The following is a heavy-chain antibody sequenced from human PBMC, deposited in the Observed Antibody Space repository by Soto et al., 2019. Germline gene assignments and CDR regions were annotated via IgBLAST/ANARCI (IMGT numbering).Heavy chain of an antibody. V-gene: IGHV3-74*01. CDR1: GFTFSSYW. CDR3: AREYYYGSGSSASYYYGMDV. Sequence: GGSLRLSCAASGFTFSSYWMHWVRQAPGKGLVWVSRINSDGSSTSYADSVKGRFTISRDNAKNTLYLQMNSLRAEVTAVYYCAREYYYGSGSSASYYYGMDVWGQGTTVTVSS. CDR2: INSDGSST. J-gene: IGHJ6*02. D-gene: IGHD3-10*01.